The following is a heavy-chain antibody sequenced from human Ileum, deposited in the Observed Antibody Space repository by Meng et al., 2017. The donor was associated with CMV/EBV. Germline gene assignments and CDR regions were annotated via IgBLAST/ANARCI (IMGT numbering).Heavy chain of an antibody. J-gene: IGHJ4*02. CDR1: GGSISSSSYY. V-gene: IGHV4-39*01. Sequence: SETLSLTCTVSGGSISSSSYYWGWVRQPPGQGFEWIGSLYYTGSTYYNTSLGSRVTMSVDTSRNQFSLKLSSVTAADTAVYYCARQGGASPTTGVFWGPGNLVTVSS. D-gene: IGHD1-26*01. CDR3: ARQGGASPTTGVF. CDR2: LYYTGST.